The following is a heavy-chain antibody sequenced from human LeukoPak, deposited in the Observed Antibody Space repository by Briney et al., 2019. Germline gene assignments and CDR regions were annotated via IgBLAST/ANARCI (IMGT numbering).Heavy chain of an antibody. D-gene: IGHD3-10*01. V-gene: IGHV1-69-2*01. CDR3: ATETRPMVRGVIITENWFDP. CDR2: VDPEDGET. Sequence: ASVKISCKVSGYTFTDYYMHWVRQAPGKGLEWMGLVDPEDGETIYAEKFQGRVTITADTSTDTAYMELSSLRSEDTAVYYCATETRPMVRGVIITENWFDPWGQGTLVTVSS. J-gene: IGHJ5*02. CDR1: GYTFTDYY.